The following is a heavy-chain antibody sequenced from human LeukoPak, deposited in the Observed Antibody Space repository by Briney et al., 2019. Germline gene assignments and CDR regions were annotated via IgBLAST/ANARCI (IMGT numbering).Heavy chain of an antibody. CDR2: INHSGST. D-gene: IGHD3-9*01. CDR3: ARGQLRYFDWLFIYYFDY. Sequence: SETLSLTCAVYGGSFSGYYWSWIRQPPGKGLEWIGEINHSGSTNYNPSLKSRVTISVDTSKNQFSLKLSSVTAADTAVYYCARGQLRYFDWLFIYYFDYWGQGTLVTVSS. CDR1: GGSFSGYY. V-gene: IGHV4-34*01. J-gene: IGHJ4*02.